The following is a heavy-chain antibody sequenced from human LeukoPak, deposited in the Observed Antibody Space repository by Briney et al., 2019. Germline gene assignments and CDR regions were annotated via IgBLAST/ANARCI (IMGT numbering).Heavy chain of an antibody. CDR3: TRGGELMNF. CDR2: IYTSGST. J-gene: IGHJ4*02. D-gene: IGHD1-26*01. CDR1: GGSISSGSYY. Sequence: SQTLSLTCTVSGGSISSGSYYWSWIRQPAGKGLEWIGRIYTSGSTNYNPSLKSRVTISIDASKNQFSLRLSSVTAADTAVYYCTRGGELMNFWGQGTLVTVSS. V-gene: IGHV4-61*02.